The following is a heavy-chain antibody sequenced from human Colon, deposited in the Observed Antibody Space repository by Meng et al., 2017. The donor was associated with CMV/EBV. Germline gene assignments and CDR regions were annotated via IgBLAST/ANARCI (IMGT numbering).Heavy chain of an antibody. Sequence: SVKVSCKASGGTFSSYAISWVRQAPGQGLEWMGGIIPIFGTANYAQKLQGRVTMTTDTSTSTAYMELRSLRSDDTAVYYCARETRYSYGPSDYWGQGTLVTVSS. J-gene: IGHJ4*02. CDR3: ARETRYSYGPSDY. CDR2: IIPIFGTA. D-gene: IGHD5-18*01. V-gene: IGHV1-69*05. CDR1: GGTFSSYA.